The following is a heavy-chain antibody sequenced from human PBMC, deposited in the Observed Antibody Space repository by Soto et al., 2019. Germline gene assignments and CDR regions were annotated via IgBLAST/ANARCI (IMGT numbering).Heavy chain of an antibody. V-gene: IGHV3-74*01. D-gene: IGHD6-13*01. Sequence: GGSLRLSCAASGFTFSSYWMHWVRQAPGKGLVWVSRINSDGSSTSYADSVKGRFTISRDNAKNTLYLQMNSLRAEDTAVYYCARYTYSSSWFFDYWGQGTLVTVSS. CDR2: INSDGSST. CDR3: ARYTYSSSWFFDY. CDR1: GFTFSSYW. J-gene: IGHJ4*02.